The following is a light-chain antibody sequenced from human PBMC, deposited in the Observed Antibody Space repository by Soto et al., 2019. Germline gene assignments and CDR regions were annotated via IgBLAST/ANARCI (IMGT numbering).Light chain of an antibody. J-gene: IGKJ1*01. CDR3: HQYGSSPAT. CDR1: QSVSSNF. Sequence: EIVLTQSPGTLSLSPGERATLTCRASQSVSSNFLAWYQQKPGQAPRLIIYGASSRATAIPDRFSGSGAGTDFTLTISRLEPEDFAVYYCHQYGSSPATFGQGTKVDIK. V-gene: IGKV3-20*01. CDR2: GAS.